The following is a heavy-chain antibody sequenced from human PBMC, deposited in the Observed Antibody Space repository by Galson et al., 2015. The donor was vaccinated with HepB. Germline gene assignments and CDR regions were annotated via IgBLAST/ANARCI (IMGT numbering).Heavy chain of an antibody. V-gene: IGHV3-30-3*01. CDR2: ISYDGSNK. D-gene: IGHD6-13*01. Sequence: SLRLSCAASGFTFSSYAMHWVRQAPGKGLEWVAVISYDGSNKYYADSVKGRFTISRDNSKNTLYLQMNSLRAEDTAVYYCARDPWAGAADPPDYWGQGTLVTVSS. J-gene: IGHJ4*02. CDR3: ARDPWAGAADPPDY. CDR1: GFTFSSYA.